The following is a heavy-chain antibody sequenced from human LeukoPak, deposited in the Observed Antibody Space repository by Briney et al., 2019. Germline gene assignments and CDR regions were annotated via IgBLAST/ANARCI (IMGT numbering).Heavy chain of an antibody. CDR2: IWYDGSNK. CDR3: ARDSSMVKGNWFDP. V-gene: IGHV3-33*01. D-gene: IGHD4-23*01. CDR1: GFTFRNFG. Sequence: GGSLRLSCAASGFTFRNFGMHWVRQASGQGLEWVAMIWYDGSNKNFADSVKGRFTISRDNSKNTLYLETNSLRAEDTAIYYCARDSSMVKGNWFDPWGRGTLVIVSS. J-gene: IGHJ5*02.